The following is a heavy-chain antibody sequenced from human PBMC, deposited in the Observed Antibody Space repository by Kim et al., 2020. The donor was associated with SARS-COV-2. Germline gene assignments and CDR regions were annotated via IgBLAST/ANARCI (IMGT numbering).Heavy chain of an antibody. V-gene: IGHV3-21*01. CDR2: ISSTSSRYV. CDR1: GFTLSTYT. D-gene: IGHD3-10*01. J-gene: IGHJ6*01. CDR3: TRDNTRGAFCYYG. Sequence: GGSLRLSCVASGFTLSTYTMNWVRQAPGKRLEWVSSISSTSSRYVYYADSVKGRFTISRDSAKNSLYLHIDSLRAEDTAEYYCTRDNTRGAFCYYG.